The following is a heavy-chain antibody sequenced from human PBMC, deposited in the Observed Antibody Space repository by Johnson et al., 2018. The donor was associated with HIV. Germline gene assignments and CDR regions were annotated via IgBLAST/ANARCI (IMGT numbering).Heavy chain of an antibody. Sequence: QVQLVESGGGLIQPGGSLRLSCAVSGFSVSSNYMSWVRQAPGKGLEWVAVISYDGSNKYYADPVKGRFTISRDNSKNTLYLQMNSLRAEDTAVYYCARESSSSSGAFDIWGQGTMVTVSS. CDR3: ARESSSSSGAFDI. CDR2: ISYDGSNK. J-gene: IGHJ3*02. D-gene: IGHD6-6*01. CDR1: GFSVSSNY. V-gene: IGHV3-30*14.